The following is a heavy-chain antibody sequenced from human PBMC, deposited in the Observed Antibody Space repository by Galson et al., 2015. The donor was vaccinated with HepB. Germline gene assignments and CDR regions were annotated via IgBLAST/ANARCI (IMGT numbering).Heavy chain of an antibody. J-gene: IGHJ3*02. V-gene: IGHV1-24*01. CDR3: ATVLFVVNAFDI. CDR2: FDPEDGET. CDR1: GYTLTELS. D-gene: IGHD2-21*01. Sequence: SVKVSCKVSGYTLTELSMHWVRQAPGKGLEWMGGFDPEDGETIHAQKFQGRVTMTEDTSTDTAYMELSSLRSEDTAVYYCATVLFVVNAFDIWGQGTMVTVSS.